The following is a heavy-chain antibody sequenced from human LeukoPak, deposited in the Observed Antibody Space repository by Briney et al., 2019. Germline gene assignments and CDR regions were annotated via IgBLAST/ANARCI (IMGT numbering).Heavy chain of an antibody. CDR3: ARDYGDYGQSFQH. CDR1: GYTSTSYG. J-gene: IGHJ1*01. Sequence: RASVNLSCKASGYTSTSYGISWVRQAPGQGLEWMGWISAYNGNTNYAQKLQGRVTMTTDTSTSTAYMELRSLRSDDTAVYYCARDYGDYGQSFQHWGQGTLATVSS. CDR2: ISAYNGNT. V-gene: IGHV1-18*01. D-gene: IGHD4-17*01.